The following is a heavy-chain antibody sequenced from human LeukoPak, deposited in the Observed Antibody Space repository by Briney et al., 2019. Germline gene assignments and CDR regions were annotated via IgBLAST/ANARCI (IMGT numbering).Heavy chain of an antibody. J-gene: IGHJ6*02. CDR1: GFTFSSYS. CDR2: ISSSSSYI. V-gene: IGHV3-21*01. D-gene: IGHD2-2*01. CDR3: AREVGPALHHYYGMDV. Sequence: GGSLRLSCAASGFTFSSYSMNWVRQAPGKGLEWVSSISSSSSYIYYADSVKGRFTISRDNAKNSLYLQMNSLRAEDTAVYYCAREVGPALHHYYGMDVWGQGTTVTVSS.